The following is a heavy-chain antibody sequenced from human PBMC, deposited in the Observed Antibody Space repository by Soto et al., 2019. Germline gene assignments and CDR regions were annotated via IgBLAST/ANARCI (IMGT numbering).Heavy chain of an antibody. CDR1: GFAFSSYA. D-gene: IGHD3-3*01. CDR3: AKERFDFWSGPDY. J-gene: IGHJ4*02. V-gene: IGHV3-23*01. CDR2: ISGSGGST. Sequence: EVQLLESGGGLVPPGGSLRLSCAASGFAFSSYAMSWVRQAPGKGLDWVSAISGSGGSTYYADSVKGRFTISRDNSKNTLYLQMNSLRAEDTAVYYCAKERFDFWSGPDYWGQGTLVTVSS.